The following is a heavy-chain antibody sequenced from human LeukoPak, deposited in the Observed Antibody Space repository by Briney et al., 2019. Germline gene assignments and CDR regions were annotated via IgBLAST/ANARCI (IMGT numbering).Heavy chain of an antibody. Sequence: GRSLRLSCAASGFTFSNYAFHWVRQAPGKGLEWVALISYDGSNKYYADSVKGRFTISRDNSKDTLYLQMNSLRVDDSAVYYCAGQWLRLGAIDYWGQGTLVSVSS. CDR3: AGQWLRLGAIDY. CDR2: ISYDGSNK. CDR1: GFTFSNYA. D-gene: IGHD5-12*01. J-gene: IGHJ4*02. V-gene: IGHV3-30*04.